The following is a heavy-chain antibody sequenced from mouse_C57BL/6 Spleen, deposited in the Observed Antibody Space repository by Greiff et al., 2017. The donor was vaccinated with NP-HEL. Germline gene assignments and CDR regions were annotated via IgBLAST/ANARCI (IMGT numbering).Heavy chain of an antibody. Sequence: VQLQPSGPGLVKPSQSLSLTCSVPGYSITSGYYWNWIRQFPGNKLEWMGYISYDGSNNYNPSLKNRISITRDTSKNQFFLKLNSVTTEDTATYYCAREGYYYGSRYFDVWGTGTTVTVSS. CDR2: ISYDGSN. D-gene: IGHD1-1*01. CDR3: AREGYYYGSRYFDV. V-gene: IGHV3-6*01. CDR1: GYSITSGYY. J-gene: IGHJ1*03.